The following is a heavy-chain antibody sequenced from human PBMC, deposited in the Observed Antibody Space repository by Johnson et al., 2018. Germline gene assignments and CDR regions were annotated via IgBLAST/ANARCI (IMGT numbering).Heavy chain of an antibody. Sequence: VRLQESGPGLVKPSEPLALTCTVSGDSISNNYWSWVRQPPGKGLEWIGYIDSSGSTNYSPSLKSRVTISEDTSKNQFSLKRSSGPAADTAVYYCARGQRGYTYGNYYYYYMDVWGKGTTVTVSS. D-gene: IGHD5-18*01. J-gene: IGHJ6*03. V-gene: IGHV4-59*01. CDR3: ARGQRGYTYGNYYYYYMDV. CDR1: GDSISNNY. CDR2: IDSSGST.